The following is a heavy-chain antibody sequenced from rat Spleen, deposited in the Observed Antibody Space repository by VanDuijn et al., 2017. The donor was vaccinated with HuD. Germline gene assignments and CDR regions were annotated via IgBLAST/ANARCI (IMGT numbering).Heavy chain of an antibody. CDR3: AKHPPSVMGVMDA. Sequence: EVQLVESGGGLVQPGRSLKLSCAASGFTFSDYNMAWVRQAPKKGLEWVATIIYDGSRTYYRDSVKGRFTISRDNAKSTLYLQMDSLRSEDTATYYCAKHPPSVMGVMDAWGQGASVTVSS. J-gene: IGHJ4*01. CDR1: GFTFSDYN. V-gene: IGHV5S10*01. CDR2: IIYDGSRT. D-gene: IGHD1-12*02.